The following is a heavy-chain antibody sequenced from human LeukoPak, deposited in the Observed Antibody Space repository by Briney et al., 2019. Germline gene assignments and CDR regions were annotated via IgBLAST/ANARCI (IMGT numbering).Heavy chain of an antibody. J-gene: IGHJ4*01. CDR2: MNPNSGST. CDR1: GYTFTSYD. Sequence: GASVKVSCKASGYTFTSYDINWVRQATGQGLEWMGWMNPNSGSTGYAQKFQGRVTMTRNTSISTAYMELSSLRSEDTAVYYCARGQSSRSGSYNYWGQATLVTVSS. V-gene: IGHV1-8*01. CDR3: ARGQSSRSGSYNY. D-gene: IGHD1-26*01.